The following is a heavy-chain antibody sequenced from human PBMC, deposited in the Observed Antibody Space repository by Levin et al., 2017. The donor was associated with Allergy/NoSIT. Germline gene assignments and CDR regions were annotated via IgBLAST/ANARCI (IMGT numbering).Heavy chain of an antibody. J-gene: IGHJ4*02. D-gene: IGHD4-17*01. Sequence: PSETLSLTCAVSGGSISRGHWWSWVRQLPGTGLEWIGEIDPYGNTNYNPSLKSRVTVSGDNSNNQFFLKLTSVTAAATAVYFCTRNGDYALDNWGQGTLVSVYS. CDR3: TRNGDYALDN. V-gene: IGHV4-4*02. CDR1: GGSISRGHW. CDR2: IDPYGNT.